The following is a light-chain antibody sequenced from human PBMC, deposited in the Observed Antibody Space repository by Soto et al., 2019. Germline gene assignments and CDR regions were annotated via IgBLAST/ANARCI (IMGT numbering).Light chain of an antibody. CDR3: QQANSYTWT. J-gene: IGKJ1*01. CDR1: QGVSDW. V-gene: IGKV1-12*01. CDR2: GSY. Sequence: DIQMTQSPSSVSASVGDSVTITCRASQGVSDWVAWYQQKPGEAPKLLIYGSYSLLSGVPSRFSGTRSGTDFTLNISSLQPEDFATYYCQQANSYTWTFGQGTKVDI.